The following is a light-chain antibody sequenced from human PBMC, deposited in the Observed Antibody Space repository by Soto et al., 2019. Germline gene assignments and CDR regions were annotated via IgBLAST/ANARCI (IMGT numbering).Light chain of an antibody. CDR1: SSDVGSYNL. CDR3: CSYAAGDSFK. J-gene: IGLJ2*01. CDR2: EVS. Sequence: QSVLTQPASVSGSPGQSITISCIGTSSDVGSYNLVSWYQQHPGKAPKVLIYEVSERPSGVSNRFSGSKSGITASLTISGLQAEDEADYYCCSYAAGDSFKFGGGTKVTVL. V-gene: IGLV2-23*02.